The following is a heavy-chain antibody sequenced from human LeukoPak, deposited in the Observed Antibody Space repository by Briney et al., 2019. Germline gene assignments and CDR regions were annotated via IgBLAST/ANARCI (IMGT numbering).Heavy chain of an antibody. CDR2: IRSKAYGGTT. Sequence: PGGSLRLSCTASGFTFGDYAMSWVRQAPGKGLEWVGFIRSKAYGGTTEYAASVKGRFTISRDDSKSIAYLQMNSLKTEDTAVYYCTRTAQRYRYSGSPSLQFDYWGQGTLVTVSS. CDR1: GFTFGDYA. CDR3: TRTAQRYRYSGSPSLQFDY. J-gene: IGHJ4*02. D-gene: IGHD1-26*01. V-gene: IGHV3-49*04.